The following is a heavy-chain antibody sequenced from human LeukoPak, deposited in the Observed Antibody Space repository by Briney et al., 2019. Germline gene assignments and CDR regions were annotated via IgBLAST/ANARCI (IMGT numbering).Heavy chain of an antibody. D-gene: IGHD3-10*01. J-gene: IGHJ5*02. CDR3: ARGGGSGSYYTEFDP. CDR1: GFTVSSNY. Sequence: GGSLRLSCAASGFTVSSNYMSWVRQAPGKGLECVSLIYSGGSTYYADSVKGRFTMSRDDSKNTLYLQMNSLRAGDTAVYYCARGGGSGSYYTEFDPWGQGTLVTVSS. CDR2: IYSGGST. V-gene: IGHV3-53*01.